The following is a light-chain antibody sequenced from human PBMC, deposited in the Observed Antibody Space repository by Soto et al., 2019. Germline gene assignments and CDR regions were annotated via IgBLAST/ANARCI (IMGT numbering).Light chain of an antibody. CDR3: QQYYSTPPHT. Sequence: DIVMTQSPDSLAVSLGERATINCKSSQSVLYSSNNKNYLAWYQQKPGQPPKLLIYWASTRESGVPDRFSGSGSGTDLTLTISSLQAEDVAVYYCQQYYSTPPHTFGQGTKLEIK. J-gene: IGKJ2*01. V-gene: IGKV4-1*01. CDR2: WAS. CDR1: QSVLYSSNNKNY.